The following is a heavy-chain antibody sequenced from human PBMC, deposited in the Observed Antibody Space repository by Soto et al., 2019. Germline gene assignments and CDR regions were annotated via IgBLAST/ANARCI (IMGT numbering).Heavy chain of an antibody. D-gene: IGHD1-1*01. Sequence: EVQLVESGGGLVQPGGSLRLSCAASGFTFSSYEMNWVRQAPGKGLEWVSYISSSGSTIYYADSVKGRFTISRDNAKNSLYLQMNSLRAEDTAVYYCARESAGSYYYYGMDVWGQGTTVTVSS. CDR3: ARESAGSYYYYGMDV. CDR1: GFTFSSYE. V-gene: IGHV3-48*03. J-gene: IGHJ6*02. CDR2: ISSSGSTI.